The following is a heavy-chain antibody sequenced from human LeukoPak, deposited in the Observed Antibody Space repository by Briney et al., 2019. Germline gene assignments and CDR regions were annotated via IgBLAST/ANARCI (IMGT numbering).Heavy chain of an antibody. J-gene: IGHJ4*02. D-gene: IGHD3-22*01. CDR3: AREKSYYYNSSGYFPLGY. CDR1: GGSISSGSYY. V-gene: IGHV4-39*07. Sequence: ASETLSLTCTVSGGSISSGSYYWGWIRQPPGKGLEWIGSIYYSGSTYYNPSLKSRVTISVDTSKNQFSLKLSSVTAADTAVYYCAREKSYYYNSSGYFPLGYWGQGTLVTVSS. CDR2: IYYSGST.